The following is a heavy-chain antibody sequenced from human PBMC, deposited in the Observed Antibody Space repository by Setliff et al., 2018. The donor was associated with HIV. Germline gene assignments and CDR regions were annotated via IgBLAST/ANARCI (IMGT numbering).Heavy chain of an antibody. Sequence: GGSLRLSCAASGFTFGNYAMTWVRQAPGKGLEWVSAISGSGDKTYYGDFVKGRITISRDNSRNTVSLQMSSLRGEDTAIYYCSRAPQRCTGGTCLLLSLNDWGQGTLVTVSS. CDR1: GFTFGNYA. D-gene: IGHD2-8*02. CDR2: ISGSGDKT. V-gene: IGHV3-23*01. J-gene: IGHJ4*02. CDR3: SRAPQRCTGGTCLLLSLND.